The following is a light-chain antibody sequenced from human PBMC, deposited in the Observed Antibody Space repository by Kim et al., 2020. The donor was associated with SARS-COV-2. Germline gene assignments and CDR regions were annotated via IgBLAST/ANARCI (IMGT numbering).Light chain of an antibody. CDR3: MQGTHWPYT. Sequence: EVVMVQSPLSLPVTLGQPASISCRSSQSLVHSDGNTYLNWFLQRPGQSPRRLIYTVSNRASGVPDRFSGSGSGTDFTLRIGRVEAEDFGVYYCMQGTHWPYTFGQGTKLEI. V-gene: IGKV2-30*02. CDR1: QSLVHSDGNTY. CDR2: TVS. J-gene: IGKJ2*01.